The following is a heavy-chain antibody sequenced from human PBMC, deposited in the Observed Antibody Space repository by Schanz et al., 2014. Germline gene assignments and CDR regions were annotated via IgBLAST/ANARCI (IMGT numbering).Heavy chain of an antibody. CDR3: AKDVRPVANTVHFYYMDV. CDR2: ISPTGSST. CDR1: GFTFTTYA. D-gene: IGHD6-19*01. J-gene: IGHJ6*02. Sequence: DVQLLESGGGLVQPGESLRLSCAASGFTFTTYAMTWVRQAPGKGLEWVSNISPTGSSTYYADSVKGRFTISRDSSKNTLYLQMNSLRADDTAVYYCAKDVRPVANTVHFYYMDVWGQGTTVTVSS. V-gene: IGHV3-23*01.